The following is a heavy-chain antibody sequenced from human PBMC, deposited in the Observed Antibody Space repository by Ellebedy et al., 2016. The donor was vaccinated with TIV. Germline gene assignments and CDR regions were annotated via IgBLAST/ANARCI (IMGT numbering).Heavy chain of an antibody. CDR2: IIPIFGTA. Sequence: SVKVSXXASGGTFSSYAISWVRQAPGQGLEWMGGIIPIFGTANYAQKFQGRVTITADKSTSTAYVELSSLRSEDTAVYYCARGRFLEWLMAMDWFDPWGQGTLVTVSS. D-gene: IGHD3-3*01. CDR1: GGTFSSYA. V-gene: IGHV1-69*06. CDR3: ARGRFLEWLMAMDWFDP. J-gene: IGHJ5*02.